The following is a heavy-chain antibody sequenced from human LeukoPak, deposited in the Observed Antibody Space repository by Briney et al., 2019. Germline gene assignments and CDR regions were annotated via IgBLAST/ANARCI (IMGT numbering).Heavy chain of an antibody. CDR3: ARRDDYSNYGGLDY. CDR1: GGSFNSYW. J-gene: IGHJ4*02. D-gene: IGHD4-11*01. CDR2: VYHGGKS. Sequence: SETLSLTCGVYGGSFNSYWWTWIRQTPGKGLEWIGEVYHGGKSNYNPSLKSRVTISVDTSKNQFSLKLSSVTAADTAVYYCARRDDYSNYGGLDYWGQGTLVTVSS. V-gene: IGHV4-34*01.